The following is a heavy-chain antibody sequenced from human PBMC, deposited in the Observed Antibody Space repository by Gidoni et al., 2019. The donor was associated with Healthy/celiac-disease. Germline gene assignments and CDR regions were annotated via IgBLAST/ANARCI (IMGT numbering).Heavy chain of an antibody. Sequence: EVQLLEPGGGWVQPGGALKLSCAAAGSTLSSDAMSWLRKAPGKGLGWVSAISGSGGSTYYADSVKGRFTISRNNSKNTLYLQMNSLRAEDTAVYYCAKIPLRYFDWLSNFDYWGQGTLVTVSS. CDR2: ISGSGGST. V-gene: IGHV3-23*01. D-gene: IGHD3-9*01. J-gene: IGHJ4*02. CDR1: GSTLSSDA. CDR3: AKIPLRYFDWLSNFDY.